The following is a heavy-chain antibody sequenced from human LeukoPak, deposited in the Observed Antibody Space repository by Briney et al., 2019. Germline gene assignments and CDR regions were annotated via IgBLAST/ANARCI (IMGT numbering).Heavy chain of an antibody. CDR3: ARGLRYCSGGSCYTPFDY. CDR1: GYTFTGYY. V-gene: IGHV1-2*02. CDR2: INPNSGGT. J-gene: IGHJ4*02. Sequence: ASVKVSCKASGYTFTGYYMHWVRQAPGQGLEWMGWINPNSGGTNYAQRFQGRVTMTRDTPISTAYMELSRLRSDDTAVYYCARGLRYCSGGSCYTPFDYWGQGTLVTVSS. D-gene: IGHD2-15*01.